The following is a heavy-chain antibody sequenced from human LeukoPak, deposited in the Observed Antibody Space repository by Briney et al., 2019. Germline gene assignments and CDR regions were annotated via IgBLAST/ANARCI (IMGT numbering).Heavy chain of an antibody. CDR2: IIPIFGTA. D-gene: IGHD6-19*01. J-gene: IGHJ4*02. CDR1: GGTFSSYA. CDR3: ASVYSSGWYFDY. V-gene: IGHV1-69*06. Sequence: GASVKVSCKASGGTFSSYAISWVRQAPGQGLEWMGGIIPIFGTANYAQKFQGRVTITADKSTSTAYMELSSLRSDDTAVYYCASVYSSGWYFDYWGQGALVTVSS.